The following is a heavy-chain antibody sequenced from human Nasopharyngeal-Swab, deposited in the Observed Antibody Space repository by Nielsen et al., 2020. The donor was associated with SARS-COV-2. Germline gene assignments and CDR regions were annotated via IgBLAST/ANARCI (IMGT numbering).Heavy chain of an antibody. CDR1: GFTISSYA. V-gene: IGHV3-23*03. J-gene: IGHJ6*02. D-gene: IGHD4-23*01. CDR2: IYSGGSST. CDR3: ARVVTANYYYYGMDV. Sequence: GESPKSTCADSGFTISSYAMSWVRPAPGKGLEWVSVIYSGGSSTYYADSVKGRFTISRDNSKNTLYLQMNSLRAEDTAVYYCARVVTANYYYYGMDVWGQGTTVTVSS.